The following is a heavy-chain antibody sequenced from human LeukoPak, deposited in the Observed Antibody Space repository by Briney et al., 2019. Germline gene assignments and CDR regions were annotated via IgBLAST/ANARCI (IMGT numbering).Heavy chain of an antibody. CDR2: INHRGSP. CDR1: GGSFSGYY. CDR3: AGSSYIGLDY. D-gene: IGHD3-22*01. Sequence: PSETLSLTCAVYGGSFSGYYWSWIRQTPGKGLQWIGEINHRGSPKYNPSLKNRVTISVDTSKNQFSPKLSSMTAADMGVYFCAGSSYIGLDYWGQGTLVTVSS. V-gene: IGHV4-34*01. J-gene: IGHJ4*02.